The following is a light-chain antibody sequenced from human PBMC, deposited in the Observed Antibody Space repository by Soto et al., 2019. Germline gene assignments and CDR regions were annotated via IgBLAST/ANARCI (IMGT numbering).Light chain of an antibody. CDR1: NIGSKS. V-gene: IGLV3-21*04. CDR2: YDS. CDR3: QVWDSSSDHYV. J-gene: IGLJ1*01. Sequence: SYELTQPPSVSVAPGKTARITCGGNNIGSKSVHGYQQKPGQAPVLVIYYDSDRPSGIPERFSGSNSENTATLTISRVEAGDEADYYCQVWDSSSDHYVFGTGTKLTVL.